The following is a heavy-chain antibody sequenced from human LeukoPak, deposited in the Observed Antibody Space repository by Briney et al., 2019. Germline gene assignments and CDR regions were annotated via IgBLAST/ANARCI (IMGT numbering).Heavy chain of an antibody. CDR1: GFTFSSYG. J-gene: IGHJ4*01. CDR3: AKPSGSGVDY. Sequence: PGGSLRLSCAASGFTFSSYGMSWVRQAPGKGLEWVSAISGSGGSTYYADSVKGRFTISRDNSKNTLYLRMNSVRSEDTALYYCAKPSGSGVDYWGQGTRVTVSS. D-gene: IGHD1-26*01. CDR2: ISGSGGST. V-gene: IGHV3-23*01.